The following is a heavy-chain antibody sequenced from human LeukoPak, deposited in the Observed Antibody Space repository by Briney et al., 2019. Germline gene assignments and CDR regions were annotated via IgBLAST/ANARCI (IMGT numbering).Heavy chain of an antibody. J-gene: IGHJ6*03. CDR1: GFTFSSYW. CDR3: AKDPAPITTLYYYYMDV. D-gene: IGHD3-22*01. Sequence: GGSLRLSCVGSGFTFSSYWMNWVRQAPGKGLEWVASIKEDGSDIYYVDSVKGRFTISRDNAKNSLYLQMKSLRGEDTAVYYCAKDPAPITTLYYYYMDVWGKGTTVTVSS. CDR2: IKEDGSDI. V-gene: IGHV3-7*01.